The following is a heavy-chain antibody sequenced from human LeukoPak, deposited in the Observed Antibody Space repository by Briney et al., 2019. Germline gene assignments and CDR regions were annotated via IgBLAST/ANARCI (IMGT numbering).Heavy chain of an antibody. CDR2: IYYSGST. CDR1: GGSISSSSYY. J-gene: IGHJ4*02. V-gene: IGHV4-39*01. Sequence: SETLSLTCTVSGGSISSSSYYWGWIRQPPGKGLEWIGSIYYSGSTYYNPSLKSRVTISVDTSKNQFSLKLSSVTAADTAVYYCARHEDGGSGWGYYFDCWGQGTLVTVSS. CDR3: ARHEDGGSGWGYYFDC. D-gene: IGHD6-19*01.